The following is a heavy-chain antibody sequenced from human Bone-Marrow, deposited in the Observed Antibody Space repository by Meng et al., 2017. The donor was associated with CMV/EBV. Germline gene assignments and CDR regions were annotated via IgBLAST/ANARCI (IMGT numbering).Heavy chain of an antibody. CDR3: ASLHGYCSSTSCYKP. J-gene: IGHJ3*01. Sequence: SETLSLTCTVSGYSISSGYYWGWIRQPPGKGLEWIGSIYHSGSTYYNPSLKSRVTISVDTSKNQFSLKLSSVTAADTAVYYCASLHGYCSSTSCYKPWGQGTMVTVSS. D-gene: IGHD2-2*02. CDR2: IYHSGST. V-gene: IGHV4-38-2*02. CDR1: GYSISSGYY.